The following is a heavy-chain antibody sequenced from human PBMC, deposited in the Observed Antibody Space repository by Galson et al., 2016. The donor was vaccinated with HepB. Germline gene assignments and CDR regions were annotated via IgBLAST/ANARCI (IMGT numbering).Heavy chain of an antibody. Sequence: SSGTYFWSWIRQPPGKGLEWLGYINSSGSTKYNPSLKSPVTISVDTSKNQFSLKLSSVTAADSAVYYCARDRLYYDSRAYYPTFDYWGQGTLVTVSS. CDR1: SSGTYF. D-gene: IGHD3-22*01. CDR2: INSSGST. J-gene: IGHJ4*02. V-gene: IGHV4-61*01. CDR3: ARDRLYYDSRAYYPTFDY.